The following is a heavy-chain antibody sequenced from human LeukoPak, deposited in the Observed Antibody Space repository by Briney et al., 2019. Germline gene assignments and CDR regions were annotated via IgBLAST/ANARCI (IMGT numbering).Heavy chain of an antibody. V-gene: IGHV1-46*01. CDR1: GYTFTSYY. CDR3: ARGSGYSSGWHEIDY. CDR2: INPSDGST. J-gene: IGHJ4*02. D-gene: IGHD6-19*01. Sequence: ASVKVSCKASGYTFTSYYIHWVRQAPGQGLEWMAIINPSDGSTGYSQKFRGRVTMTRDTSTSTVYMEMSSLRSEDTAVYYCARGSGYSSGWHEIDYWGQGTLVTVSS.